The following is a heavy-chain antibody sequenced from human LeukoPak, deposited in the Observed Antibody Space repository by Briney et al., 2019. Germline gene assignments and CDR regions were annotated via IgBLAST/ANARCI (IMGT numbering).Heavy chain of an antibody. D-gene: IGHD3-10*01. CDR3: AKLLASGTYYGYLGS. J-gene: IGHJ1*01. Sequence: PGGSLRLSCAASGFTFEEFSMTWVRQAPGKSLEWVSLINWDGQTTFYADSVKGRFTVSRDNDRDSLYLQMTSLRSEDTAFYYCAKLLASGTYYGYLGSWGQGTLVTVSS. CDR2: INWDGQTT. CDR1: GFTFEEFS. V-gene: IGHV3-43*01.